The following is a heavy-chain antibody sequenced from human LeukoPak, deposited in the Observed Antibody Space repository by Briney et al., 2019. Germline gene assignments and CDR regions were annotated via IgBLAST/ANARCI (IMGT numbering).Heavy chain of an antibody. Sequence: PSETLSLTCTVSGGSISSYYWSWIRQPPGKGLEWIGRIYTSGSTNYNPSLKSRVTISVDTSKNQFSLKLSSMTAADTAVYYCARERYYYGSGSYYKRGDYYFDYWGQGTLVTVSS. D-gene: IGHD3-10*01. J-gene: IGHJ4*02. CDR1: GGSISSYY. CDR2: IYTSGST. V-gene: IGHV4-4*08. CDR3: ARERYYYGSGSYYKRGDYYFDY.